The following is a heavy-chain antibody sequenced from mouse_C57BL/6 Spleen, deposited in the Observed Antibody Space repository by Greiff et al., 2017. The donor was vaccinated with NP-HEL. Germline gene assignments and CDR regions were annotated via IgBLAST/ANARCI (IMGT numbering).Heavy chain of an antibody. Sequence: VQLQQSGAELVRPGASVTLSCKASGYTFTDYEMHWVKQTPVHGLEWIGAIDPETGGTAYNQKFKGKAILTADKSSSTAYMELRSLTSEDSAVYYCTITTAYYFDYWGQGTTLTVSS. V-gene: IGHV1-15*01. D-gene: IGHD1-2*01. J-gene: IGHJ2*01. CDR3: TITTAYYFDY. CDR1: GYTFTDYE. CDR2: IDPETGGT.